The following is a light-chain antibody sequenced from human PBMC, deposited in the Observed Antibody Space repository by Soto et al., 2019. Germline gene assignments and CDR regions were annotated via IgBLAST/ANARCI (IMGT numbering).Light chain of an antibody. V-gene: IGKV1-5*01. Sequence: DIQMTQSPSTLSASVGARVTITCRASQSLGIWLAWHQQKPGKATKLLIYDASTLKSGVPSRFSGSGSGTKFTLTISSLQPDDFATYYCQEYNSYSGTFGQGTKVEVK. CDR1: QSLGIW. CDR2: DAS. J-gene: IGKJ1*01. CDR3: QEYNSYSGT.